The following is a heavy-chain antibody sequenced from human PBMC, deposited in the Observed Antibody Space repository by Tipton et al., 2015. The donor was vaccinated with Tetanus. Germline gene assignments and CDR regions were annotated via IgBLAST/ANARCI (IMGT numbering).Heavy chain of an antibody. CDR1: GFTFSSYN. J-gene: IGHJ1*01. CDR2: IYYSGST. D-gene: IGHD3-22*01. V-gene: IGHV4-39*01. Sequence: LRLSCAASGFTFSSYNMNWVRQAPGKGLEWIGIIYYSGSTYYNASLRSRVTISVDTSKNQFSLQLRSVTAADTAVYYCARQDTLNYYYVGYFHDWGQGTLVTVSS. CDR3: ARQDTLNYYYVGYFHD.